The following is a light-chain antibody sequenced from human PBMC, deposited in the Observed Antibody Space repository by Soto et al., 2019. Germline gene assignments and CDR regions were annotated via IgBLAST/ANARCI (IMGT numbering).Light chain of an antibody. CDR2: KAS. J-gene: IGKJ1*01. V-gene: IGKV1-5*03. Sequence: DIQMTQSPSTLSASVGDRVTVTCRASQSIGSWLAWYQQKPGKAPKLLIYKASSLESGVPSRFSGSGSGTEFTLTISSLQPDDFATYYCQQYNSFSFGQGTKVDI. CDR1: QSIGSW. CDR3: QQYNSFS.